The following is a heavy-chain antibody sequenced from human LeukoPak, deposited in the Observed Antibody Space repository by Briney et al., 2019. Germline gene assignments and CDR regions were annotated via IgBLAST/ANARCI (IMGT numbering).Heavy chain of an antibody. V-gene: IGHV3-30*01. CDR3: ARVSYDFWSGYLFDY. J-gene: IGHJ4*02. D-gene: IGHD3-3*01. Sequence: GGSLRLSCAAPGFTFSSYAMHWVRQAPGKGLEWVAVISYDGSNKYYADSVKGRFTISRDISKNTLYLQMNSLRAEDTAVYYCARVSYDFWSGYLFDYWGQGTLVTVSS. CDR2: ISYDGSNK. CDR1: GFTFSSYA.